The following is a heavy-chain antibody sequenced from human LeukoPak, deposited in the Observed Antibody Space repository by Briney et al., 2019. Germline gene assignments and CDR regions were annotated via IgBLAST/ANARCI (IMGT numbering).Heavy chain of an antibody. J-gene: IGHJ4*02. CDR2: LGSAGET. D-gene: IGHD6-19*01. CDR1: GLTFDTYD. Sequence: GGSLRLSCAASGLTFDTYDMHWVRQATGKGLECVSVLGSAGETFYSGSVKGRFTVSRDNAKTSFFLQMSSLRAGDSAVYYCVGRLRGWSSGFDYWGVGTLVTVSS. V-gene: IGHV3-13*04. CDR3: VGRLRGWSSGFDY.